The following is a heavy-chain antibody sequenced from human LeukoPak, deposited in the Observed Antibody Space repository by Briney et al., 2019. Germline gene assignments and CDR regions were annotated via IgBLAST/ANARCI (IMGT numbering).Heavy chain of an antibody. CDR2: ISGSGAST. D-gene: IGHD2-2*01. CDR1: GFTFSAYA. V-gene: IGHV3-23*01. CDR3: AKDIVIIPAASYAFDI. J-gene: IGHJ3*02. Sequence: TGGSLRLSCAASGFTFSAYAMSWVRRAPGKGLEWVSVISGSGASTYYADSVKGRFTISRDNSKNTLYLQTNSLRAEDTAVYYCAKDIVIIPAASYAFDIWGQGTMVIVSS.